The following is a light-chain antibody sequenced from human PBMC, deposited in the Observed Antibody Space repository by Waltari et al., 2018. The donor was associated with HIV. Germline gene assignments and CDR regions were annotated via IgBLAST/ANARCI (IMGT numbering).Light chain of an antibody. Sequence: QSALTPPPSVSGSLGQSVTISCTGTSSDVGNYNEVSWYQQSPGTAPKLMIYDVSNRPSGVPDSFSGSKSGNTASLTISGLQAEDEADYYCSSFTTSITVVFGGGTKLTVL. CDR3: SSFTTSITVV. V-gene: IGLV2-18*02. CDR2: DVS. CDR1: SSDVGNYNE. J-gene: IGLJ2*01.